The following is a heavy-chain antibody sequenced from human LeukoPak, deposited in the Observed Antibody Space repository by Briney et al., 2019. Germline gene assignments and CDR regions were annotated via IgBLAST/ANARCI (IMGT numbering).Heavy chain of an antibody. Sequence: PGGSLRLSCVASAFPSTTYTLNWVRQTPGKGLEWGSYISTAGNLINYADSVRGRFTISRDNAKTSLYLYISSLTPEDTAVYYCARTVEGHFDFRGQGTLVTVSS. V-gene: IGHV3-21*01. D-gene: IGHD5-24*01. CDR1: AFPSTTYT. J-gene: IGHJ4*02. CDR3: ARTVEGHFDF. CDR2: ISTAGNLI.